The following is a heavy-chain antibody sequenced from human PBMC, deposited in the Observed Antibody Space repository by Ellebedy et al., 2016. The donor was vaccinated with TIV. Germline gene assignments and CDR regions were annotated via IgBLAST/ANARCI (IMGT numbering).Heavy chain of an antibody. J-gene: IGHJ4*02. CDR2: MNPNSGNT. CDR3: ARGQTKGWEDY. V-gene: IGHV1-8*02. D-gene: IGHD1-26*01. Sequence: ASVKVSXXASGGTFSSYAISWVRQATGQGLEWMGWMNPNSGNTGYAQKFQGRVTMTRNTSISTAYMELSSLRSEDTAVYYCARGQTKGWEDYWGQGTLVTVSS. CDR1: GGTFSSYA.